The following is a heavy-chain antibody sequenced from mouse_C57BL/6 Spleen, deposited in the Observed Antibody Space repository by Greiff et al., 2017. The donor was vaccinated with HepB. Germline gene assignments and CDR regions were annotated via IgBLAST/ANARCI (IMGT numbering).Heavy chain of an antibody. V-gene: IGHV1-81*01. J-gene: IGHJ2*01. CDR1: GYTFTSYG. CDR2: IYPRSGNT. CDR3: ARGPITTVVARGGFDY. Sequence: VQLQESGAELARPGASVKLSCKASGYTFTSYGISWVKQRTGQGLEWIGEIYPRSGNTYYNEKFKGKATLTADKSSSTAYMELRSLTSEDSAVYFCARGPITTVVARGGFDYWGQGTTLTVSS. D-gene: IGHD1-1*01.